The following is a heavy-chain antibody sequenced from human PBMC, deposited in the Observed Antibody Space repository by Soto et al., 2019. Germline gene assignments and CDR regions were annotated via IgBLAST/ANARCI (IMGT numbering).Heavy chain of an antibody. CDR1: GFTFSSYG. J-gene: IGHJ4*02. CDR2: ISYDGGNK. CDR3: AKDTYYFDSSGYYVFDS. V-gene: IGHV3-30*18. D-gene: IGHD3-22*01. Sequence: QVQLVESGGGVVQPGRSQRLSCAASGFTFSSYGIHWVRQAPGRGLEGVAVISYDGGNKHYADSVQGRFSISRDNSKNTLYLQINSLRAEDTAVYYCAKDTYYFDSSGYYVFDSWGQGTLVTVSS.